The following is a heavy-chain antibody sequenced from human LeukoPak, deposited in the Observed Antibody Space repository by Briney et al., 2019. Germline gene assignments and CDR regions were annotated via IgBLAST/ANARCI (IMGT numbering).Heavy chain of an antibody. CDR2: MNPNSANT. V-gene: IGHV1-8*01. CDR3: ATTIPYYDSSGRKTQVAFDI. D-gene: IGHD3-22*01. J-gene: IGHJ3*02. CDR1: GYTFTSYD. Sequence: ASVKVSCKASGYTFTSYDINWVRQATGQGLEWMGWMNPNSANTGYAQKFQDRVTMTRKTSISTAYMELSSLRSEDTAVYYCATTIPYYDSSGRKTQVAFDIWGQGTTVTVSS.